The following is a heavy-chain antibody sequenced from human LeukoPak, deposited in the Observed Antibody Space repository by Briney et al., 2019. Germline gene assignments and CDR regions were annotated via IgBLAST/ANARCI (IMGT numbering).Heavy chain of an antibody. CDR3: ARDIDPYCSSTSCYKVQGGAFDI. V-gene: IGHV3-7*01. CDR2: IKQDGSEK. Sequence: GGSLRLSCAASGFTFSSYWMSWVRQAPGKGLEWVANIKQDGSEKYYVDSVKGRFTISRDNAKNSLYLQMNSLRAEDTAVYHCARDIDPYCSSTSCYKVQGGAFDIWGQGTMVTVSS. D-gene: IGHD2-2*02. CDR1: GFTFSSYW. J-gene: IGHJ3*02.